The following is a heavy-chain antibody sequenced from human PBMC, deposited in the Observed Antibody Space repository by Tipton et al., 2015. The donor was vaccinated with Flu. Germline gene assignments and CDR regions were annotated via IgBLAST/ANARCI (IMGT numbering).Heavy chain of an antibody. D-gene: IGHD1-1*01. V-gene: IGHV4-61*02. CDR1: GTSVSGHSYF. CDR2: VSTTENS. CDR3: ARDKDDWNAPVDYFYYYGMDV. J-gene: IGHJ6*02. Sequence: TLSLTCTVSGTSVSGHSYFWGWIRQPAGKGLEWIGAQGLEWNGPVSTTENSAYNPSLKSRVTISIDTSKNQFSLKVTSVTAADTAVYYCARDKDDWNAPVDYFYYYGMDVWGQGTTVTVSS.